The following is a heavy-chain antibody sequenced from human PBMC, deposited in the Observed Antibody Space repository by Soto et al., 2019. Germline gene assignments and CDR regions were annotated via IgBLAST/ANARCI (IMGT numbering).Heavy chain of an antibody. CDR1: GYRFTNYW. CDR2: IDPSDSYT. J-gene: IGHJ4*02. V-gene: IGHV5-10-1*01. Sequence: PGESQKISCKGSGYRFTNYWITWVRQMNGKGLEWMGRIDPSDSYTTYSPSFQGHITISADKSISTASLQWSSLKASDTAMYYWRGDNEISVSGTATGYWGQGTLVTVSS. CDR3: RGDNEISVSGTATGY. D-gene: IGHD6-19*01.